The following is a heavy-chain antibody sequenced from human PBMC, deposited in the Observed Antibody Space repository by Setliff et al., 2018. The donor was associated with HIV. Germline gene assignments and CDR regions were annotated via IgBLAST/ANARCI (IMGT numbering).Heavy chain of an antibody. CDR2: INYRGNT. J-gene: IGHJ6*03. CDR3: ASLDGSESPYIYYYYMDV. CDR1: GGSISTSRYY. V-gene: IGHV4-39*01. Sequence: SETLSLTCTVSGGSISTSRYYWGWFRQPPGKGLEWIGSINYRGNTYYNPSLKSRAAISVDTAKNQISLKLSSVTTADTAVYYCASLDGSESPYIYYYYMDVWGEGTAVTVSS. D-gene: IGHD3-10*01.